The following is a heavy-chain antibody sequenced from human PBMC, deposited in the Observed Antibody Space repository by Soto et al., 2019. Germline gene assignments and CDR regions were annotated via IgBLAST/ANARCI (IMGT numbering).Heavy chain of an antibody. J-gene: IGHJ4*02. Sequence: EVQLLDSGGGLVQPGGSLRLSCAASGFTFSSYAMNWDRQAPGKGLEWVSGISHSGGSTYYADSVKGRFTISRDNSKNTLYLQMNSLRAEDTALYYCAKGFWSVAGTRYFDFWGQGTLVTVSS. V-gene: IGHV3-23*01. CDR3: AKGFWSVAGTRYFDF. D-gene: IGHD6-19*01. CDR1: GFTFSSYA. CDR2: ISHSGGST.